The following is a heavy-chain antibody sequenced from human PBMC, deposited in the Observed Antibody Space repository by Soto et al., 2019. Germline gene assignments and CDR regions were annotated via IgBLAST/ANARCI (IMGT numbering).Heavy chain of an antibody. Sequence: PSETLSLTCTVSGGSVSSGSYYWSWIRQPPGKGLEWIGYIYYSGSTNYNPSLKSRVTISVDTSKKQLSLRLSSVTAADTAIFYGARHRGYPKYILDSWGQGSLVTGSS. D-gene: IGHD5-12*01. CDR1: GGSVSSGSYY. V-gene: IGHV4-61*01. CDR2: IYYSGST. CDR3: ARHRGYPKYILDS. J-gene: IGHJ4*02.